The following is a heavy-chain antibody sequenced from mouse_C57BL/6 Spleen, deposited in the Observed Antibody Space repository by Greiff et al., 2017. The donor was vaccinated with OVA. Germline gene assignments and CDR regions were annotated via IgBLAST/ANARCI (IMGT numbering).Heavy chain of an antibody. J-gene: IGHJ2*01. Sequence: VQLQQPGAELVKPGASVKLSCKASGYTFTSYWMHWVKQRPGQGLEWIGMIHPNSGSTNYNEKFKSKATLTVDKSSSTAYMQLSSLTSEDSAVYYCARSGYYGYHFDYWGQGTTLTVSS. CDR1: GYTFTSYW. CDR3: ARSGYYGYHFDY. D-gene: IGHD2-2*01. V-gene: IGHV1-64*01. CDR2: IHPNSGST.